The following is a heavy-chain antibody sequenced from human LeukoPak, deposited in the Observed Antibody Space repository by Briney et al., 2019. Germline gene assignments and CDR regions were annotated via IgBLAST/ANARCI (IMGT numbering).Heavy chain of an antibody. CDR3: ARESGDYYDSSGNWFDP. CDR1: GFTFSSYW. Sequence: GGSLRLSRAASGFTFSSYWMHWVRQAPGKGLVWVSRINSDGSSTSYADSVKGRFTISRDNAKNTLYLQMNSLRAEDTAVYYCARESGDYYDSSGNWFDPWGQGTLVTVSS. V-gene: IGHV3-74*01. D-gene: IGHD3-22*01. J-gene: IGHJ5*02. CDR2: INSDGSST.